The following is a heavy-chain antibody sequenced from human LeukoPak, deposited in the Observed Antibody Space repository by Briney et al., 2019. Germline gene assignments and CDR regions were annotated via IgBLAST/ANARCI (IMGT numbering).Heavy chain of an antibody. CDR2: ISSSSSYI. D-gene: IGHD2-2*02. Sequence: GGSLRLSCAASGFTFSSYSMNWVRQAPGKGLEWVSSISSSSSYIYYADSVKGRFTISRDNSKDSLYLQMNSLRTEDTALYYCAKDYCSSSTCYIAWAFDIWGQGTMVTVSS. CDR1: GFTFSSYS. V-gene: IGHV3-21*04. J-gene: IGHJ3*02. CDR3: AKDYCSSSTCYIAWAFDI.